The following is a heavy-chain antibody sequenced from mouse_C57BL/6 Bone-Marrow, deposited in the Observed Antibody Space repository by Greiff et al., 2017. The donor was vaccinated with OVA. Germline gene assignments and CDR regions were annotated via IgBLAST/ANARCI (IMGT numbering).Heavy chain of an antibody. CDR1: GYTFTRYW. D-gene: IGHD1-1*01. CDR2: IDPSDSYT. V-gene: IGHV1-59*01. Sequence: QVQLQQPGAELVRPGTSVKLSCKASGYTFTRYWMHWVKQRPGQGLEWIGVIDPSDSYTNYNQKFKGKATLTVDTSSSTAYMQLSSLTSEDSAVYYCARWGLRTVVAPFDYWGQGTTLTVSS. J-gene: IGHJ2*01. CDR3: ARWGLRTVVAPFDY.